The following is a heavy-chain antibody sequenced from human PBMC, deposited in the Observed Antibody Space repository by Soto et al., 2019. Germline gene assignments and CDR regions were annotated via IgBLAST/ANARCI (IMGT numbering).Heavy chain of an antibody. J-gene: IGHJ5*02. D-gene: IGHD6-19*01. CDR1: GGSVSSGSYY. Sequence: QVQLQESGPGLVKPSETLSLTCTVSGGSVSSGSYYWSWIRQPPGKGLEWIGYIYYSGSTNYNPSLKRRVTLPVDTSKNQLSLKLSSVPAADTAVYYCARSDSRGWLPNWFDPWGQGTLVTVSS. CDR2: IYYSGST. V-gene: IGHV4-61*01. CDR3: ARSDSRGWLPNWFDP.